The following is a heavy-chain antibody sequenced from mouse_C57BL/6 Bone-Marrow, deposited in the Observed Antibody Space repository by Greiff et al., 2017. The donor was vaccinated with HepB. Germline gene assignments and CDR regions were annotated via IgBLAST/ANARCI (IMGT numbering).Heavy chain of an antibody. CDR1: GYTFTSYW. Sequence: QVQLQQPGAELVKPRASVKLSCKASGYTFTSYWMHWVKQRPGQGLEWIGMIHPNSGSTNYNEKFKSKATLTVDKSSSTAYMQLSSLTSEDSAVYYCARILRRGAMDYWGQGTSVTVSS. CDR3: ARILRRGAMDY. V-gene: IGHV1-64*01. CDR2: IHPNSGST. D-gene: IGHD2-12*01. J-gene: IGHJ4*01.